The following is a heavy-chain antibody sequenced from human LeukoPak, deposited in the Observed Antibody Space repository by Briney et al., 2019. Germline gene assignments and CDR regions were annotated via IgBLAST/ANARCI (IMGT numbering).Heavy chain of an antibody. CDR2: IYYSGST. CDR1: GGSISSYY. J-gene: IGHJ4*02. D-gene: IGHD4-17*01. CDR3: ARLNYGGVDY. V-gene: IGHV4-59*08. Sequence: SETLSLTCTVSGGSISSYYWSWIRQPPGEGVEWIGYIYYSGSTNYNPSLKSRVTISVDTSKNQFSLKLSSVTAADTAVYYCARLNYGGVDYWGQGTLVTVSS.